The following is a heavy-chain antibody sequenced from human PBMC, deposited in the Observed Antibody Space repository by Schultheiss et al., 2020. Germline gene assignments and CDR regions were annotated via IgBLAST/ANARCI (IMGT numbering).Heavy chain of an antibody. J-gene: IGHJ4*02. Sequence: GGSLRLSCAASGFTFSSCAMHWFRQAPGKGLEWVAVISYDGSNKYYADSVKGRFTISRDNSKNTLYLQMNSLRAEDTAVYYCATPKRYYDSSGYYYSYFDYWGQGTLVTVSS. CDR1: GFTFSSCA. CDR2: ISYDGSNK. D-gene: IGHD3-22*01. V-gene: IGHV3-30-3*01. CDR3: ATPKRYYDSSGYYYSYFDY.